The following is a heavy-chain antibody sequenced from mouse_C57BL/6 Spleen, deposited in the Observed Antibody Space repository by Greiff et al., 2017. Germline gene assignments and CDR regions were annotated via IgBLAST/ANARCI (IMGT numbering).Heavy chain of an antibody. CDR1: GFTFSSYT. D-gene: IGHD1-1*01. J-gene: IGHJ1*03. Sequence: EVKLVESGGGLVKPGGSLKLSCAASGFTFSSYTMSWVRQTPEKRLEWVATISGGGGNTYYPDSVKGRFTISRDNAKNTLYLQMSSLRSEDTALYYCARVSSYWYFEVWGTGTTVTVSS. CDR2: ISGGGGNT. CDR3: ARVSSYWYFEV. V-gene: IGHV5-9*01.